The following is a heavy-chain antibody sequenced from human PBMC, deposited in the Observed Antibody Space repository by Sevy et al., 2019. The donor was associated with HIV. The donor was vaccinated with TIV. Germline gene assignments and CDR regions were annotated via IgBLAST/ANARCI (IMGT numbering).Heavy chain of an antibody. Sequence: GGSLRLSCAASGFSFSGYWMNWVRQAPGKGLEWVANIKKDGSYKNYVESVKGRFTISRDNAKSSLYLELNSLRDEDAAVYYCAQEGIWRFDSWGQGTLVTVSS. D-gene: IGHD3-3*01. CDR1: GFSFSGYW. CDR2: IKKDGSYK. J-gene: IGHJ4*02. CDR3: AQEGIWRFDS. V-gene: IGHV3-7*01.